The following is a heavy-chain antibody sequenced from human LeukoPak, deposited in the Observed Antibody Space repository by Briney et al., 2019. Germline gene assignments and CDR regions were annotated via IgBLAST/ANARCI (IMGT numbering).Heavy chain of an antibody. V-gene: IGHV3-21*06. J-gene: IGHJ4*02. CDR2: IGPTGSDR. CDR1: GLTFSTSS. Sequence: PGGSLRLSCTASGLTFSTSSVNWVRQAPGKGLEWVASIGPTGSDRYHADSIKGRFTISRDNANNFLYLQMNSPRAEDTAFYYCATETNGRHYDYWGQGTLLTVSS. D-gene: IGHD1-14*01. CDR3: ATETNGRHYDY.